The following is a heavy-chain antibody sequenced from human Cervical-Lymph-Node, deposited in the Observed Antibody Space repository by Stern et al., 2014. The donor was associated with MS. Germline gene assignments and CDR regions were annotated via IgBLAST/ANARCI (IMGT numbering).Heavy chain of an antibody. V-gene: IGHV3-11*01. CDR2: IRSSGSTI. Sequence: VQLEESGGGLVKPGGSLRLSCAASGFTFSDYYMSWIRQAPGQGLEWVSYIRSSGSTIYYYDSVKGRFTIPSDNTPKSLYRPMNSLRAEDTAVYYCARDSPSWGWCFDYWGQGTLVTVSS. J-gene: IGHJ4*02. CDR1: GFTFSDYY. CDR3: ARDSPSWGWCFDY. D-gene: IGHD6-19*01.